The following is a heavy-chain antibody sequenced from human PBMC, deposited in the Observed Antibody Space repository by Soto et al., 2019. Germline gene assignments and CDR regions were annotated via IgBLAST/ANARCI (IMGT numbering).Heavy chain of an antibody. Sequence: GGSLRLSCAASGFTFSNAWMSWVRPAPGKGLEWVGRIKSKTDGGTTDYAAPVKGRFTISRDDSKNTLYLQMNSLKTEDTAVYYCTTVKVGADAFDIWGQGTMVTVSS. V-gene: IGHV3-15*01. CDR3: TTVKVGADAFDI. CDR1: GFTFSNAW. CDR2: IKSKTDGGTT. J-gene: IGHJ3*02. D-gene: IGHD1-26*01.